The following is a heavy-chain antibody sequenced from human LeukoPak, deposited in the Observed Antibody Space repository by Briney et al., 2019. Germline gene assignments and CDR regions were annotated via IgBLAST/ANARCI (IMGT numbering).Heavy chain of an antibody. CDR2: INHSGST. CDR3: ARRGWTAWYYYGMDV. CDR1: GGSFSGYY. V-gene: IGHV4-34*01. J-gene: IGHJ6*04. D-gene: IGHD3/OR15-3a*01. Sequence: SETLSLTCAVYGGSFSGYYWSWIRQPPGKGLEWIGEINHSGSTNYNPSLKSRVTISVDTSKNQFSLKLSSVTAADTAVYYCARRGWTAWYYYGMDVWGKGTTVTVSS.